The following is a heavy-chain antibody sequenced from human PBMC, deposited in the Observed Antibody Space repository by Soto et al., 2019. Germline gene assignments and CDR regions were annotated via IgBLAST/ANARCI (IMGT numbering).Heavy chain of an antibody. J-gene: IGHJ5*02. V-gene: IGHV5-10-1*01. Sequence: GESLKISCKGSGYSFTSYWISWVRQMPGKGLEWMGRIDPSDSYTNYSPSFQGHVTISADRPISTAYLQWSSLKASDTAMYYCARVHPDNWFDPWGQGTLVTVSS. CDR3: ARVHPDNWFDP. CDR1: GYSFTSYW. CDR2: IDPSDSYT.